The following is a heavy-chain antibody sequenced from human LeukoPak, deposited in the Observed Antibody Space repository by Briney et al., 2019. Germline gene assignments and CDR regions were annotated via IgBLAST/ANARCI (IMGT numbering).Heavy chain of an antibody. Sequence: GGSLRLSCAASGFTFSNYWMTWVRQAPGKGLEWVANIKHDVSEKYYVDSVKGRFTISRDNAKNSLYLQMNSLRVEDTAVYYCASSPPSGYDYYFDYWGQGTLVTVSS. CDR2: IKHDVSEK. D-gene: IGHD5-12*01. J-gene: IGHJ4*02. CDR3: ASSPPSGYDYYFDY. V-gene: IGHV3-7*01. CDR1: GFTFSNYW.